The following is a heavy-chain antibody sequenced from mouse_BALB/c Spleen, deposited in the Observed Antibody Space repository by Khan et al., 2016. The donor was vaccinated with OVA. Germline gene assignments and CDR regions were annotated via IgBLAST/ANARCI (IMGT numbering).Heavy chain of an antibody. D-gene: IGHD3-3*01. V-gene: IGHV1S136*01. Sequence: VQLKESGPELVKPGASVKMSCKTSGYTFTNYLMHWVKQKPGQGLEWIGYINPYNDGTKYNENFRGKATLTSDKSSSTAYMELSSLTSEDSAVYYCARYARTPYYAMDYWGQGTSVTVSS. CDR2: INPYNDGT. J-gene: IGHJ4*01. CDR3: ARYARTPYYAMDY. CDR1: GYTFTNYL.